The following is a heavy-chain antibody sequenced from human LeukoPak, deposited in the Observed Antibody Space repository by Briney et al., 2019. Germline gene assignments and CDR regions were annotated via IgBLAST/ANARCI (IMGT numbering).Heavy chain of an antibody. J-gene: IGHJ4*02. CDR3: AKGYDFWSGYYN. Sequence: PGGSLRLSCAASGFTFSTYAMTWVRQAPGKGLEWVSAISAGGTSTYYADSVKGWFTISRDNSKNTLFLQMNSLRAEDTALYYCAKGYDFWSGYYNWGQGTLVTVSS. CDR2: ISAGGTST. D-gene: IGHD3-3*01. CDR1: GFTFSTYA. V-gene: IGHV3-23*01.